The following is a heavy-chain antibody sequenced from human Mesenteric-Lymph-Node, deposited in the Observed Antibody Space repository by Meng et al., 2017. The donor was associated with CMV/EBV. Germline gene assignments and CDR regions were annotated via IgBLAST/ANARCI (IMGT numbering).Heavy chain of an antibody. CDR2: INTGGTST. CDR1: GFTFSNYW. V-gene: IGHV3-74*01. Sequence: GGSLRLSCAASGFTFSNYWIHWVRQAPGQGLAWVSRINTGGTSTYSADSVKGRFTISRDNSKNTLYLQMNSLRAEDTAVYYCAKDWGSGWYKGNYWYFDLWGRGTLVTVSS. D-gene: IGHD6-19*01. CDR3: AKDWGSGWYKGNYWYFDL. J-gene: IGHJ2*01.